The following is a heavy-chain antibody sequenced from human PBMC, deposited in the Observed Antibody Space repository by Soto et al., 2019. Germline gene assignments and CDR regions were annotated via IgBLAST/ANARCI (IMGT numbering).Heavy chain of an antibody. CDR3: AVPGRGDFDY. V-gene: IGHV4-4*02. CDR1: GASIGTNNW. J-gene: IGHJ4*02. Sequence: PSETLSLTCAVSGASIGTNNWWSWVRQPPGKGLEWIGEVYHSGTTNCNPSLKSRVTISMDKSKNQFSLTLTSMTAADTALYYCAVPGRGDFDYWSQGTLVTVS. D-gene: IGHD5-12*01. CDR2: VYHSGTT.